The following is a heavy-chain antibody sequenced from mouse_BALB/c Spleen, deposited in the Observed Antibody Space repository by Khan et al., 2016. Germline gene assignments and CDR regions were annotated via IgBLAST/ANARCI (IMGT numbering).Heavy chain of an antibody. CDR3: ARYRYYYGSSRYFDV. Sequence: QVQLQQSGPELKKPGKTVKISCKASGYTFTNYGMNWVKQAPGKGLKWMGWINTYSGESTYADDFKGRFAFSLETSANTAYLQINNLKNEDTATDFCARYRYYYGSSRYFDVWGAGTTVTVSS. CDR2: INTYSGES. J-gene: IGHJ1*01. V-gene: IGHV9-3-1*01. CDR1: GYTFTNYG. D-gene: IGHD1-1*01.